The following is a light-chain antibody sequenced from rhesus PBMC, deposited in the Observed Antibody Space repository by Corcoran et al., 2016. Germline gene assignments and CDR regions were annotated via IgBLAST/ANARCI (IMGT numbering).Light chain of an antibody. CDR3: QHYYSTPRT. V-gene: IGKV1-25*01. Sequence: DIQMTQSPSSLSASVGDRVTITCRASQGITNDLARYQQKPGETPKLLIYEASSLQRGIPSRFSGIGSGTDFTLTISSLQSEDFATYYCQHYYSTPRTFGQGTKVELK. CDR2: EAS. CDR1: QGITND. J-gene: IGKJ1*01.